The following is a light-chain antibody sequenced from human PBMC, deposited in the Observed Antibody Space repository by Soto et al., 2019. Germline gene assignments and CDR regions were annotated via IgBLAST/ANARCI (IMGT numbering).Light chain of an antibody. CDR2: EVS. J-gene: IGLJ1*01. CDR1: SSDVGSYDH. CDR3: ISYTGSSTSYV. V-gene: IGLV2-14*01. Sequence: QSSLTQPASVSGSPGQSITISCSGTSSDVGSYDHVAWYQQFPGKTPKLMIYEVSNRPSGVSSRFSGSKPGNTASLTISGLQAEDEADYYCISYTGSSTSYVFGSGNK.